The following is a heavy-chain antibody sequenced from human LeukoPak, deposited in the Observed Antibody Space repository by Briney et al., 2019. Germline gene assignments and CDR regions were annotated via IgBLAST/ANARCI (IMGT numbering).Heavy chain of an antibody. J-gene: IGHJ4*02. D-gene: IGHD3-22*01. CDR2: IYYSGST. CDR1: SGSFSSYY. CDR3: ARPSPYYYDSSGFPAFDY. V-gene: IGHV4-39*01. Sequence: SETLSLTCAVYSGSFSSYYWGWIRQPPGKGLEWIGSIYYSGSTYYNPSLKSRVTISVDTSKNQFSLKLSSVTAADTAVYYCARPSPYYYDSSGFPAFDYWGQGTLVTVSS.